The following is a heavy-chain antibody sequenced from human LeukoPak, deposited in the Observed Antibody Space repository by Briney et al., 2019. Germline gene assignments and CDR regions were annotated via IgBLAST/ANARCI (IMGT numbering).Heavy chain of an antibody. J-gene: IGHJ4*02. V-gene: IGHV3-21*01. D-gene: IGHD3-22*01. Sequence: GGSLRLSCAASGFTFSSYSMNWVRQAPGKGLEWVSSISSSSSYIYYADSVKGRFTISRDNAKNSLYLQMNSLRAEDKAVYYCARGDYYYDSSGYYFDYWGQGTLVTVSS. CDR1: GFTFSSYS. CDR3: ARGDYYYDSSGYYFDY. CDR2: ISSSSSYI.